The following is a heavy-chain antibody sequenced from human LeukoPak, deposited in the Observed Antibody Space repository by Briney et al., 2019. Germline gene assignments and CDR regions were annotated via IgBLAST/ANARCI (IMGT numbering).Heavy chain of an antibody. J-gene: IGHJ5*02. V-gene: IGHV3-23*01. CDR3: ARDDSGMYYYDSSGYPNWFDP. CDR2: ISGSDNRT. D-gene: IGHD3-22*01. Sequence: PGGSLRLSCAASGFTFSNYPMSWVRQAPGKGLEWVSGISGSDNRTYYTDSVEGRFTISRDNSKNTLYLQMNSLRAEDTAVYFCARDDSGMYYYDSSGYPNWFDPWGQGTLVTVSS. CDR1: GFTFSNYP.